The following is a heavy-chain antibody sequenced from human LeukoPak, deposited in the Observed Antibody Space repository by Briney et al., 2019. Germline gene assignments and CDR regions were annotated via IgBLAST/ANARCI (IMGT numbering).Heavy chain of an antibody. Sequence: ASVKVSCKASGYTFTDYYVHWVRQAPGQGLEWMGWLNPRSGDTEYAQKFQGRVTMTRYPSSSTAYMDLSSLTSVDTAVYYSATDLVSMATILPTDGFDIWGQGTLITVSS. D-gene: IGHD5-24*01. J-gene: IGHJ3*02. CDR3: ATDLVSMATILPTDGFDI. CDR1: GYTFTDYY. V-gene: IGHV1-2*02. CDR2: LNPRSGDT.